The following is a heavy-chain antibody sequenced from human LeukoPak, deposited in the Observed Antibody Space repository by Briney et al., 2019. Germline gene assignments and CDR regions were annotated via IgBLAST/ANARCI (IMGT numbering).Heavy chain of an antibody. CDR3: ARGLVGGYLYYYYYMDV. D-gene: IGHD3-22*01. Sequence: GASVKVSCKASGYTFTSYYMHWVRQATGQGLEWMGWMNPNSGNTGYAQKFQGRVTMTRNTSISTAYMELSSLRSEDTAVYYCARGLVGGYLYYYYYMDVWGKGTTVTVSS. V-gene: IGHV1-8*02. J-gene: IGHJ6*03. CDR1: GYTFTSYY. CDR2: MNPNSGNT.